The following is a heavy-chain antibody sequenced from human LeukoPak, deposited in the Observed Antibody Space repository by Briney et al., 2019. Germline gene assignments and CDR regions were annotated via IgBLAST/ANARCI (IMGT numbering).Heavy chain of an antibody. V-gene: IGHV3-21*01. CDR3: ARVAHSSSWYGRYYFDY. D-gene: IGHD6-13*01. CDR1: GFTFSSYS. J-gene: IGHJ4*02. CDR2: ISSSSSYI. Sequence: TGGSLRLSCAASGFTFSSYSMNWVRQAPGKRLEWVSSISSSSSYIYYADSVKGRFTISRDNAKNSLYLQMNSLRAEDTAVYYCARVAHSSSWYGRYYFDYWGQGTLVIVSS.